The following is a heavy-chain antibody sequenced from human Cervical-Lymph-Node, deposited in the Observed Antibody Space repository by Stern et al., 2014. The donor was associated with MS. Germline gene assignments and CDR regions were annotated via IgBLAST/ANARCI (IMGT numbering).Heavy chain of an antibody. CDR1: RDTFNNYA. CDR3: ARGRWLQFRDEYFQH. Sequence: QVQLVQSGAEVRTPGSSVKVSCKASRDTFNNYAINWVRQAPGQGLEWMGRIIPVLEIGNYAQKFQGRVTISADTSTGTAYMELNSLRYEDTAVYYCARGRWLQFRDEYFQHWGQGTLVAVSS. J-gene: IGHJ1*01. V-gene: IGHV1-69*09. D-gene: IGHD5-24*01. CDR2: IIPVLEIG.